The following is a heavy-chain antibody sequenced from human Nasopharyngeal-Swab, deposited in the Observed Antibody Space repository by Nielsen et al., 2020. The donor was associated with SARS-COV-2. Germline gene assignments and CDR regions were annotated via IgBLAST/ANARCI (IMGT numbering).Heavy chain of an antibody. V-gene: IGHV4-59*13. CDR3: ARDGYDSSGYYLSAFDI. D-gene: IGHD3-22*01. Sequence: PGKGLEWIGYIYYSGSTNYNPSLKSRVTISVDTSKNQFSLKLSSVTAADTAVYYCARDGYDSSGYYLSAFDIWGQGIMVTVSS. J-gene: IGHJ3*02. CDR2: IYYSGST.